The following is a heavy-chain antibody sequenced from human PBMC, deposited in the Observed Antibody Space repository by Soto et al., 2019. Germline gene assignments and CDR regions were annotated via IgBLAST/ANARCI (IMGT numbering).Heavy chain of an antibody. V-gene: IGHV5-51*01. Sequence: GESLKISCQGSGYRFSSYWIAWVRQMPGKGLEWMGIIYPGYSDTIYSPSFQGQVTFSVDKSTSTAYLQWSSLKASDTAMYYCARQGSNGAYYYYGMDVWGQGTTVTVSS. CDR3: ARQGSNGAYYYYGMDV. CDR1: GYRFSSYW. CDR2: IYPGYSDT. D-gene: IGHD2-8*01. J-gene: IGHJ6*02.